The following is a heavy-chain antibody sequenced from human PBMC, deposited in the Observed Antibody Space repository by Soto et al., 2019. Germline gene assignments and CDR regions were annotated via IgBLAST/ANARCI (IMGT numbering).Heavy chain of an antibody. CDR2: IYYSGST. Sequence: SETLSLTCTVSGGSISSSSYYWGWFRQPPGKGLEWVGSIYYSGSTYYNPSHKSRVTISVDTSKNQFSLKLSSVTAADTAVYYCARPLLLAVAGKDYYYGMDVWGQGTTVTVSS. D-gene: IGHD6-19*01. CDR3: ARPLLLAVAGKDYYYGMDV. CDR1: GGSISSSSYY. J-gene: IGHJ6*02. V-gene: IGHV4-39*01.